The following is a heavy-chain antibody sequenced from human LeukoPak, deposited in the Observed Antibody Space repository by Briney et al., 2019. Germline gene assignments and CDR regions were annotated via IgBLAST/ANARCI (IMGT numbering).Heavy chain of an antibody. CDR3: ARVGYCSSTSCYWYYYMDV. D-gene: IGHD2-2*01. J-gene: IGHJ6*03. CDR1: GFTFDDYA. Sequence: PGGSLRLSCAASGFTFDDYAMYWVRQAPGKGLEWVSGISWNIGNIGYADSAKGRFTISRDNAKNSLYLQVNSLRAEDTAVYYCARVGYCSSTSCYWYYYMDVWGKGTTVTISS. CDR2: ISWNIGNI. V-gene: IGHV3-9*01.